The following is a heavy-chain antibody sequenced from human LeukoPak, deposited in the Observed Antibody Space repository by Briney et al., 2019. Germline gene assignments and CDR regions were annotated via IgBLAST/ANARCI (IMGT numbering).Heavy chain of an antibody. CDR1: GYTLTELS. V-gene: IGHV1-24*01. D-gene: IGHD3-3*01. Sequence: ASVKVSCKVSGYTLTELSMHWVRQAPGKGLEWMGGFDPEDGETIYAQKFQGRVTMTEDTSTDTAYMELSSLRSEDTVVYYCASYESSSPFFYGMDVWGQGTTVTVSS. CDR2: FDPEDGET. CDR3: ASYESSSPFFYGMDV. J-gene: IGHJ6*02.